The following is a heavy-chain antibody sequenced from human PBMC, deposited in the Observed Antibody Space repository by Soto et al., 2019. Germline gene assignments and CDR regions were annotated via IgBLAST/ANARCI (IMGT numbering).Heavy chain of an antibody. V-gene: IGHV3-23*01. D-gene: IGHD1-26*01. CDR2: ISGSGGST. CDR1: VFTFSSSA. J-gene: IGHJ4*02. CDR3: AKPPRWEQQGLYFDY. Sequence: PAGSLRLSCAASVFTFSSSAMSWVRQAPGKGLEWVSAISGSGGSTYYADSVKGRFTISRENSKNTLYLQMNSLRAEDTAVYYCAKPPRWEQQGLYFDYWGQGTLVTVSS.